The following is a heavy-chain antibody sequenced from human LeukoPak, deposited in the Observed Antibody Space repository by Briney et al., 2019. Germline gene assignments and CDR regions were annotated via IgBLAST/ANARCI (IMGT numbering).Heavy chain of an antibody. J-gene: IGHJ4*02. V-gene: IGHV4-61*02. D-gene: IGHD5-24*01. CDR3: ARAGRDGYNYFDY. Sequence: PSQTLSLTCTVSGGSISSGSYYWSWIRQPAGKGLEWIGRIYTSGSTNYNPSLKSRVTISVDTSKNQFSLKLSSVTAADTAVYYCARAGRDGYNYFDYWGQGTLVTVSS. CDR1: GGSISSGSYY. CDR2: IYTSGST.